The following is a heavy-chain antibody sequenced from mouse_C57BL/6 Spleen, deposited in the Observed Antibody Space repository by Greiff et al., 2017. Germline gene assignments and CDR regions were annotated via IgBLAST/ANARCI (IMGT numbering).Heavy chain of an antibody. V-gene: IGHV1-15*01. J-gene: IGHJ3*01. CDR2: IDPETGGT. CDR1: GYTFTDYE. CDR3: TDDGYSGFAD. D-gene: IGHD2-3*01. Sequence: QVQLQQSGAELVRPGASVTLSCKASGYTFTDYEMHWVKQTPVHGLEWIGAIDPETGGTAYNQKFKGKAILTADKSSSTAYMELRSLTSEDSAVYYCTDDGYSGFADWGQGTLVTVSA.